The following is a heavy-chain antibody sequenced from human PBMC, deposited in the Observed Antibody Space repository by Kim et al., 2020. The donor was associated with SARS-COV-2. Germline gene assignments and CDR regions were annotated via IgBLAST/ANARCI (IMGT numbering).Heavy chain of an antibody. J-gene: IGHJ4*02. CDR1: GYTFITYF. V-gene: IGHV1-18*01. CDR2: ISAYNGNT. Sequence: ASVKVSCKGSGYTFITYFITWVRQAPGQGLEWMGWISAYNGNTNYAQKFQGRVTLTTDTSTSTAYMELRSLRSDDTAVYYCARGRNFASWGQGSLVTVS. CDR3: ARGRNFAS.